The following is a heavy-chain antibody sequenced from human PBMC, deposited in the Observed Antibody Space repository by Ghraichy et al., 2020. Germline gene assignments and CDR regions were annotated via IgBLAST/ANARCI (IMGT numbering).Heavy chain of an antibody. CDR3: ARDFPPPGWYTLGPGDY. Sequence: ASVKVSCKASGSTFRSSIMHLVRQSPGQSLKWMGWINVGNGNTRYSQKLQGRVTITRDTSATTVYMELSRLRSEDTAVYYCARDFPPPGWYTLGPGDYWGQGTLVTVSS. CDR1: GSTFRSSI. CDR2: INVGNGNT. D-gene: IGHD6-19*01. V-gene: IGHV1-3*01. J-gene: IGHJ4*02.